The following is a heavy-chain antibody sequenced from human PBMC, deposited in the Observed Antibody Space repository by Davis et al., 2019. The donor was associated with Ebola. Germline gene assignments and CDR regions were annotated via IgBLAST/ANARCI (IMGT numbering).Heavy chain of an antibody. J-gene: IGHJ5*02. Sequence: PGGSLRLSCTVSGGSISSSTYYWGWIRQPPGKGLEWIGSIYYSGSAYYNPSLKSRVTISVDTSKNQFSLKLSSVTAADTAVYYCARQYSSSWTGWFDPWGQGTLVTVSS. CDR2: IYYSGSA. V-gene: IGHV4-39*01. CDR3: ARQYSSSWTGWFDP. D-gene: IGHD6-13*01. CDR1: GGSISSSTYY.